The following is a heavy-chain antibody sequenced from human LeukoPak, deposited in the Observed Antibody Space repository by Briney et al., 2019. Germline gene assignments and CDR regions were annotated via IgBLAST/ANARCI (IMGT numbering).Heavy chain of an antibody. D-gene: IGHD5-12*01. CDR3: ARDVSSIVATNPTFDY. CDR2: IWYDGSNK. CDR1: GFTFSSYG. J-gene: IGHJ4*02. Sequence: GRSLRLSCAASGFTFSSYGMHWVRQAPGKGLEWVAVIWYDGSNKYYADSVKGRFTISRDNSKNTLYLQMNSLRAEDTAVYYCARDVSSIVATNPTFDYWGQGTLVTVSS. V-gene: IGHV3-33*01.